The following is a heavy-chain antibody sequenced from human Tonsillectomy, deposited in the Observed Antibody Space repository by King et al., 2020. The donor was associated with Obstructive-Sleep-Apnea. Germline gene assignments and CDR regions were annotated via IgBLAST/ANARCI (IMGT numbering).Heavy chain of an antibody. D-gene: IGHD6-19*01. J-gene: IGHJ3*02. CDR3: AKDIAVAGMVAFDI. Sequence: VQLVESGGGLVQPARSLRLSCAASGFTFDDYAMHWVRQAPGKGLEWVSGITWNSGTIAYADSVKGRFTISRDNAKNSLYLQMNSLRAEDTAFYYCAKDIAVAGMVAFDIWGQETMVTVSS. CDR1: GFTFDDYA. V-gene: IGHV3-9*01. CDR2: ITWNSGTI.